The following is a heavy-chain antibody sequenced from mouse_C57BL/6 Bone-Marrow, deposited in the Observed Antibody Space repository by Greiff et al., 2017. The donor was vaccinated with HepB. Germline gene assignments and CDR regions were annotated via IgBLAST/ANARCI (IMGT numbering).Heavy chain of an antibody. V-gene: IGHV1-82*01. CDR2: IYPGDGDT. CDR3: ASIGTTWFAY. CDR1: GYAFSSSW. Sequence: VQLQQSGPELVKPGASVKISCKASGYAFSSSWMNWVKQRPGKGLEWIGRIYPGDGDTNYNGKFKGKATLTADKSSSTAYMQLSSLTSEDSAVYVCASIGTTWFAYWGQGTLVTVSA. D-gene: IGHD4-1*02. J-gene: IGHJ3*01.